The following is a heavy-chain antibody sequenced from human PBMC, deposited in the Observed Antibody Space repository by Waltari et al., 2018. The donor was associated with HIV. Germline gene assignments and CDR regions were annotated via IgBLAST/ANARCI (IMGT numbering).Heavy chain of an antibody. CDR2: MSPNSGNT. J-gene: IGHJ2*01. CDR1: GYTFTSFD. CDR3: ARGQNLGASYWYFDL. Sequence: QVQLVQSGAEVKKPGASVKVSCKASGYTFTSFDISWVRQAPGHGLEWMGWMSPNSGNTGYAQKFQGRITMTRDTPTGTAYMELSSLRSEDTAVYYCARGQNLGASYWYFDLWGRGTLVTVSS. D-gene: IGHD1-26*01. V-gene: IGHV1-8*01.